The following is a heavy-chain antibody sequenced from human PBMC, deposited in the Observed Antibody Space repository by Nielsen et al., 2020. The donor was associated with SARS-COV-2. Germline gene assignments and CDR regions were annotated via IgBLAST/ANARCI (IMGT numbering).Heavy chain of an antibody. CDR1: GFTFSSYG. D-gene: IGHD3-10*01. J-gene: IGHJ5*02. Sequence: GESLKISCAASGFTFSSYGMHWVRQAPGKGLEWVAVISSDGNKKNYADSVKGRFTISRDNSKSTLYLQMNSLRPDYTAVYFCARDRLWVGEVSWGQGTLVTVSS. CDR3: ARDRLWVGEVS. V-gene: IGHV3-30-3*01. CDR2: ISSDGNKK.